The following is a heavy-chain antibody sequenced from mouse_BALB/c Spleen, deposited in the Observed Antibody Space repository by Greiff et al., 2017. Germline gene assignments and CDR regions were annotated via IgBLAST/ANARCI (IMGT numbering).Heavy chain of an antibody. J-gene: IGHJ4*01. CDR1: GFTFSSYA. V-gene: IGHV5-6-5*01. D-gene: IGHD2-14*01. Sequence: EVQVVESGGGLVKPGGSLKLSCAASGFTFSSYAMSWVRQTPEKRLEWVASISSGGSTYYPDSVKGRFTISRDNARNILYLQMSSLRSEDTAMYYCARGLYRYDEGYAMDYWGQGTSVTVSS. CDR2: ISSGGST. CDR3: ARGLYRYDEGYAMDY.